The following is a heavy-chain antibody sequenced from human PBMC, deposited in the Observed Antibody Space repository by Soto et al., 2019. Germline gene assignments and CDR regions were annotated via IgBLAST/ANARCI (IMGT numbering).Heavy chain of an antibody. CDR1: GGSISSYY. V-gene: IGHV4-59*01. CDR3: ARLVAAAGGETSIDY. Sequence: SETLSLTCTVSGGSISSYYWSWIRQPPGKGLEWIGYIYYSGSTNYNPSLKCRVTISVDTSKNQFSLKLSSVTAADTAVYYCARLVAAAGGETSIDYWGQGTLVTVPQ. D-gene: IGHD6-13*01. J-gene: IGHJ4*02. CDR2: IYYSGST.